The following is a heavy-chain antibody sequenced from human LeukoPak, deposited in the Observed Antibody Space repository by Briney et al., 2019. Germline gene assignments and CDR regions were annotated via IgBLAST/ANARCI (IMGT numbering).Heavy chain of an antibody. D-gene: IGHD5-12*01. V-gene: IGHV3-53*01. CDR3: ALATIFGAYYYYYYMDV. CDR2: IYSGGST. J-gene: IGHJ6*03. CDR1: GFTVSSNY. Sequence: GGSLRLSCAASGFTVSSNYMSWVRQAPGKGLEWGSVIYSGGSTYYADSVKGRFTISRDNSKNTLYLQMNSLRAEDTAVYYCALATIFGAYYYYYYMDVWGKGTTVTVSS.